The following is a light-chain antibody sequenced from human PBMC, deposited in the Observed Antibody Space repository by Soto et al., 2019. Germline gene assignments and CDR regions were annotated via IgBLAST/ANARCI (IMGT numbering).Light chain of an antibody. CDR3: QQYNSYAWT. V-gene: IGKV1-5*03. CDR1: QSISSG. Sequence: DIQMTQSPSTLSASVGDRVTITCLASQSISSGLAWYQQKPGKAPKLLIYKASSLESGVPSRFSGRGSVTQITLTIGSLPPDDFATYYCQQYNSYAWTCGKGTKVEIK. CDR2: KAS. J-gene: IGKJ1*01.